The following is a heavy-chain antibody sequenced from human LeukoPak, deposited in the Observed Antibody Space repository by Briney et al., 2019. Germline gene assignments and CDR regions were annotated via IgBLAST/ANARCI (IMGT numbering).Heavy chain of an antibody. CDR1: GFTFSDYG. J-gene: IGHJ4*02. CDR2: IWHDGSKK. D-gene: IGHD3-10*01. Sequence: GGSLRLSCAASGFTFSDYGMHWVRQAPGKGLEWVAVIWHDGSKKYYADSVKGRYSISRDNSKNMVYLEMSSLKVEDTALYHCAKGEAVGNYGPEYWGQGPLVTVSS. V-gene: IGHV3-33*06. CDR3: AKGEAVGNYGPEY.